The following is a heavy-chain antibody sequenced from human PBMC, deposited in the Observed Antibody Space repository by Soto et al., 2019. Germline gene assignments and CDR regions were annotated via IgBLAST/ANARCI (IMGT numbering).Heavy chain of an antibody. J-gene: IGHJ6*02. CDR1: GGTFSSYA. V-gene: IGHV1-69*13. CDR3: ARAPIAAAGTFVHYYGMDV. D-gene: IGHD6-13*01. Sequence: SVKVSCKASGGTFSSYAISWVRQAPGQGLEWMGGIIPIFGTANYAQKFQGRVTITADESTSTAYMELSSLRSEDTAVHYCARAPIAAAGTFVHYYGMDVWGQGTTVTVSS. CDR2: IIPIFGTA.